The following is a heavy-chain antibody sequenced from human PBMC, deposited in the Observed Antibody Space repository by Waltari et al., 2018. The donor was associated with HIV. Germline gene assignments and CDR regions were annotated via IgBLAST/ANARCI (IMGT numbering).Heavy chain of an antibody. V-gene: IGHV3-7*01. CDR3: ARDGGRRGPFGY. D-gene: IGHD3-3*01. CDR2: IKQDGSEK. Sequence: EMQLVEPGGGLVQPGGSLILSCAASGFPFSNYLLSLFRQAPGKGLEWVANIKQDGSEKYYVDSVKGRFTISRDNDKNSVDLQMNSLRAEDTAVYYCARDGGRRGPFGYWGQGTLVTVSS. J-gene: IGHJ4*02. CDR1: GFPFSNYL.